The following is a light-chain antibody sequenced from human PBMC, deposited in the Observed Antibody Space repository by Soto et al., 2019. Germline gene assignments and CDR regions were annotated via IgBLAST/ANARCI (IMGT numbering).Light chain of an antibody. CDR2: EVS. CDR3: SSYTSSSKL. V-gene: IGLV2-14*01. CDR1: SSDVGGYNY. Sequence: QSVLTQPASVSGSPGQSITISCTGTSSDVGGYNYVSWYQQHPGKAPKLMIYEVSNRPSGVSNRFYGSNSGNTASLTISGLQAEDEADYYCSSYTSSSKLFGTGTKVTVL. J-gene: IGLJ1*01.